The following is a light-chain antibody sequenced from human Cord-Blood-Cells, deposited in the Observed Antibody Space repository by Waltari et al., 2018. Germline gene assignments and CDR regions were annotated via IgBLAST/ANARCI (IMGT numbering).Light chain of an antibody. Sequence: QSALTQPASVSGSPGQSFTISCTGNSSDVGSSKLVSWYQQHPGKAPKHMIYEGSTLPSGVSNRFSGSRAGNTASLTISGRQAEDEADYYCCSYAGSSTWVFGGGTKLTVL. J-gene: IGLJ3*02. CDR3: CSYAGSSTWV. CDR1: SSDVGSSKL. CDR2: EGS. V-gene: IGLV2-23*01.